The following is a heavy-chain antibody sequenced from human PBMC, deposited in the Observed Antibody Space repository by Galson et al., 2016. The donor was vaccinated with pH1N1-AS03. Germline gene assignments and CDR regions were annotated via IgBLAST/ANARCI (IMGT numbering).Heavy chain of an antibody. CDR1: GFTFSSYA. J-gene: IGHJ4*02. V-gene: IGHV3-23*01. CDR2: ISGSGHTT. CDR3: AKGGFGYSSGIDY. Sequence: SLRLSCAASGFTFSSYAMSWVRQAPGKGLEWVSGISGSGHTTSYADSVGGRFTISRDNPKNTLYLQMISLRGEDTAVYYCAKGGFGYSSGIDYWGQGTLVTVSS. D-gene: IGHD6-25*01.